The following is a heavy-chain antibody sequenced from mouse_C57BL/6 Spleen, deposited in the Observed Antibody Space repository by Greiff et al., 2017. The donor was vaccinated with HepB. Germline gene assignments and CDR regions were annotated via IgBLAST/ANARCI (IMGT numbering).Heavy chain of an antibody. Sequence: VQLQQPGAELVRPGTSVKLSCKASGYTFTSYWMHWVKQRPGQGLEWIGVIDPSDSYTNYNQKFKGKATLTVDTSSSTAYMQLSSLTSEDSAVYYCARLGMSNYWYFDVWGTGTTVTVSS. D-gene: IGHD2-5*01. V-gene: IGHV1-59*01. CDR1: GYTFTSYW. CDR2: IDPSDSYT. J-gene: IGHJ1*03. CDR3: ARLGMSNYWYFDV.